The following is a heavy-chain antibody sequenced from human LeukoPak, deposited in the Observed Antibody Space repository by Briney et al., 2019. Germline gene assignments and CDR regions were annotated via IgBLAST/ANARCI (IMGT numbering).Heavy chain of an antibody. CDR2: ISWNSGSI. V-gene: IGHV3-9*01. CDR3: AALDSGNYYGDY. D-gene: IGHD1-26*01. Sequence: GGSLRLSCAASGFTFDDYAMHWVRQAPGQGLEWVSGISWNSGSIGYADSVKGRFTISRDNAKNSLYLQMNSLRPEDTALYYCAALDSGNYYGDYWGQGTPVTVSS. J-gene: IGHJ4*02. CDR1: GFTFDDYA.